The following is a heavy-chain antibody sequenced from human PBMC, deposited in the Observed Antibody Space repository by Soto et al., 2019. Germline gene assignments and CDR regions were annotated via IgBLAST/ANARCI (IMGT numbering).Heavy chain of an antibody. J-gene: IGHJ3*02. D-gene: IGHD2-2*01. Sequence: GESLKISCKGSGYSFTSYWISWVRQMPGKGLEWMGRIDPSDSYTNYSPSFQGHVTISAGKSISTAYLQWSSLKASDTAMYYCASLLDCSSTSCYAFDIWGQGTMVTVSS. CDR2: IDPSDSYT. CDR3: ASLLDCSSTSCYAFDI. CDR1: GYSFTSYW. V-gene: IGHV5-10-1*01.